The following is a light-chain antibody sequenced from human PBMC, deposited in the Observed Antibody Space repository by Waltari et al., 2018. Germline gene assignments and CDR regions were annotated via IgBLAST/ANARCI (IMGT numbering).Light chain of an antibody. V-gene: IGLV2-14*03. CDR3: ASYTSTNTVL. CDR2: DVN. J-gene: IGLJ2*01. CDR1: NSDIGYYNF. Sequence: QSALTQPASVSGSPGQSITISCAGPNSDIGYYNFVSWYPQHPGKAPKLMIFDVNRWPSGVSHRFSGSKAGNTASLTISGLQAEDEADYFCASYTSTNTVLFGGGTKVTVL.